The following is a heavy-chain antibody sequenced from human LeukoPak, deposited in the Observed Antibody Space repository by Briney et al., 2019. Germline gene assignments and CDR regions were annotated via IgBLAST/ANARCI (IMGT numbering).Heavy chain of an antibody. CDR1: GGTFSSYA. V-gene: IGHV1-69*13. D-gene: IGHD6-13*01. J-gene: IGHJ5*02. Sequence: ASVKVSCKASGGTFSSYAISWLRQAPGQGLEWMGGIIPIFGTANYAQKFQGRVTITADESTSTAYMELSSLRSEDTAVYYCAREGRIAAAGTYFWFDPWGQGTLVTVSS. CDR2: IIPIFGTA. CDR3: AREGRIAAAGTYFWFDP.